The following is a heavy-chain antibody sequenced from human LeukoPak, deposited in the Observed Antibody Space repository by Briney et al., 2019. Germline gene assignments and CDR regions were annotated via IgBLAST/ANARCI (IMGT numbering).Heavy chain of an antibody. D-gene: IGHD6-19*01. Sequence: GGSLRLSCVASGFTFSNYWMTWVRQAPGKGVEWVANIKQDESEKNYVDSVKGRFTISRDNAKKSLYLQMNSLRADDTAVYYCARESEESSDWLLWGQGTLVTVSS. V-gene: IGHV3-7*01. J-gene: IGHJ4*02. CDR3: ARESEESSDWLL. CDR2: IKQDESEK. CDR1: GFTFSNYW.